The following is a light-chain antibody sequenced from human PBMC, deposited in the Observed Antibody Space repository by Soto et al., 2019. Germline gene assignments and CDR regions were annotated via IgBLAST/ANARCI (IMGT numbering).Light chain of an antibody. CDR1: SSNIGGTNY. V-gene: IGLV1-47*02. CDR2: SNN. J-gene: IGLJ2*01. CDR3: ASWDDRLGDVI. Sequence: QSVLTQPPSASGTPGQRVFISCSGSSSNIGGTNYAYWYQQLPGAAPKLLMHSNNLRPSGVPERISGSRSGTSASLAISGLRSEDEAVYYCASWDDRLGDVIFGGGTKVNVL.